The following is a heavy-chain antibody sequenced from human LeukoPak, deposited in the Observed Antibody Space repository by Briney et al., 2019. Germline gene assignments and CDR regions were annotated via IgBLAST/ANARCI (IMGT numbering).Heavy chain of an antibody. V-gene: IGHV4-4*07. J-gene: IGHJ4*02. CDR3: ARQIASAGTAGFDF. CDR1: GGSISSYY. Sequence: PSETLSLTCTVSGGSISSYYWSWIRQPAGKGLEWIGRIYSTGSTNYNPSLKSRVTMSVDTSKNQFSLRLRSVTAADTAVYYCARQIASAGTAGFDFWGQGALVTVSS. D-gene: IGHD6-13*01. CDR2: IYSTGST.